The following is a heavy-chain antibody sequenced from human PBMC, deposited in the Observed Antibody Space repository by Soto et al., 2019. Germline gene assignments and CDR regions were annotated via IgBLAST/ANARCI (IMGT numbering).Heavy chain of an antibody. D-gene: IGHD6-13*01. J-gene: IGHJ2*01. CDR1: GFTFSSYA. CDR3: ARDFQEFSWYWYFDL. Sequence: GGSLRLSCAASGFTFSSYAMHWVRQAPGKGLEYVSAISSNGGSTYYANSVKGRFTISRDNSKNTLYLQMGSLRAEDMAVYYCARDFQEFSWYWYFDLWGRGTLVTVSS. CDR2: ISSNGGST. V-gene: IGHV3-64*01.